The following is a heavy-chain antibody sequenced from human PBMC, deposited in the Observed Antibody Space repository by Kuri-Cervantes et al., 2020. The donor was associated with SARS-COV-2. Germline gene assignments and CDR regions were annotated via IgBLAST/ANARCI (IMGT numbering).Heavy chain of an antibody. CDR1: GDSVSSNSAA. CDR3: ARDRDLAGGMDV. Sequence: LRLSCAISGDSVSSNSAAWNWIRQSPSRGLEWLGRTFYRSKWYNDYSVSVKGRTTINPDTSKNQFSLQLNSVTPEDTAVYYCARDRDLAGGMDVWGKGTTVTVSS. CDR2: TFYRSKWYN. D-gene: IGHD6-13*01. V-gene: IGHV6-1*01. J-gene: IGHJ6*04.